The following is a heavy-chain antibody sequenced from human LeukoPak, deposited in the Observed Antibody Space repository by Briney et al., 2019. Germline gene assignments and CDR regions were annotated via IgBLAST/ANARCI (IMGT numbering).Heavy chain of an antibody. CDR1: GGTFSSYA. Sequence: SVKVSCKASGGTFSSYAISWVRQAPGQGLEWMGRIIPILGIANYAQKFQGRVTITAGKSTSTAYMELSSLRSEDTAVYYCARVGGYYYGSGSDHIHAGMDVWGQGTTVTVSS. CDR2: IIPILGIA. D-gene: IGHD3-10*01. CDR3: ARVGGYYYGSGSDHIHAGMDV. J-gene: IGHJ6*02. V-gene: IGHV1-69*04.